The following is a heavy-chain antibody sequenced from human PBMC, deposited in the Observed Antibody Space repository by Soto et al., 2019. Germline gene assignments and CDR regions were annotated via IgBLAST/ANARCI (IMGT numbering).Heavy chain of an antibody. CDR1: GFSFNDYA. CDR3: SRGTYYPQSSGLHADY. Sequence: GGSLRLSCATSGFSFNDYAMYWVRQAPGQGLEWVAIISSDGHHQFYLDNLRGRFTVSRDNSKNTLYLQMNSLRPEDTAVYYCSRGTYYPQSSGLHADYWGPGTVVAVSS. J-gene: IGHJ4*02. CDR2: ISSDGHHQ. V-gene: IGHV3-30*03. D-gene: IGHD3-22*01.